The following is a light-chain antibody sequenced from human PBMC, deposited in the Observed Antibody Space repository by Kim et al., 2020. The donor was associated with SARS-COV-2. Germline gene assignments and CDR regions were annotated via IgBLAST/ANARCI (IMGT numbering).Light chain of an antibody. CDR1: KLGDKY. CDR2: RDN. J-gene: IGLJ1*01. CDR3: QAWDSSIYV. Sequence: SVSPGQTAIITGSGDKLGDKYASWSQQKPGQSPVVVIFRDNRRPSGIPERFSGSNSGNTATLTISGTQAMDEADYYCQAWDSSIYVFGTGTKVTVL. V-gene: IGLV3-1*01.